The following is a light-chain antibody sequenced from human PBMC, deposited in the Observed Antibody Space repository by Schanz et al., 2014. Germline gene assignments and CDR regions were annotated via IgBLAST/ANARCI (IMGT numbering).Light chain of an antibody. CDR1: QSVSSSY. CDR3: QQYAWA. CDR2: GAS. V-gene: IGKV3-20*01. J-gene: IGKJ1*01. Sequence: EIVLTQSPGTLSLSPGERATLSCRASQSVSSSYLAWYQQKPGQAPRLLIYGASSRATGIPDRFSGSGSGTDFTLTISRLEPEDFAVYYCQQYAWAFGQGTKVEIK.